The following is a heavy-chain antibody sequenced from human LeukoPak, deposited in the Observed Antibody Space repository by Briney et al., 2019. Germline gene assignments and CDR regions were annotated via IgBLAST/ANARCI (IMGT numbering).Heavy chain of an antibody. CDR3: ARAPHFFDTSGSRYYFDY. D-gene: IGHD3-22*01. V-gene: IGHV4-39*07. CDR1: GGSIRSTTYY. CDR2: IYYSGNT. Sequence: SETLSLTCSVSGGSIRSTTYYWGWIRQPPGKGLEWIGSIYYSGNTYYSPSLMSRVTVSVDTSKNQFSLNLSSVTAADTAVYFCARAPHFFDTSGSRYYFDYWGQGALVTVSS. J-gene: IGHJ4*02.